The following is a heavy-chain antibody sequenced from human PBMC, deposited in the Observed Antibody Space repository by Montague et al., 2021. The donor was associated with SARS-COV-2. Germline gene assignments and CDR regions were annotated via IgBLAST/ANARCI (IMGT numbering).Heavy chain of an antibody. D-gene: IGHD1-14*01. CDR1: GDSIRNSDYS. CDR2: IYNGGST. J-gene: IGHJ4*02. CDR3: ATRTRYPQNDFGF. V-gene: IGHV4-39*01. Sequence: SETLSLTCTVSGDSIRNSDYSWGWVRQPPGNGLEWIGNIYNGGSTFYNPSHKSRVTIFVDTSKNQFSLKLSSVTAADTAVYYCATRTRYPQNDFGFWGQGTLVTVSS.